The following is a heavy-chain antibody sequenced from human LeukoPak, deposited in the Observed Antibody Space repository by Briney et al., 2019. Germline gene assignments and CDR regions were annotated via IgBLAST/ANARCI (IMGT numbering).Heavy chain of an antibody. V-gene: IGHV1-2*02. CDR1: VYTFTGYY. J-gene: IGHJ4*02. CDR2: INPNSGVT. CDR3: SREDY. Sequence: ASVKVSCKASVYTFTGYYLHWVRQAPGQGLEWVGWINPNSGVTNYAQKIQGRVSMTSDTSISTVYTELSRLRYDDTAVYFCSREDYWGQGTLVTVSS.